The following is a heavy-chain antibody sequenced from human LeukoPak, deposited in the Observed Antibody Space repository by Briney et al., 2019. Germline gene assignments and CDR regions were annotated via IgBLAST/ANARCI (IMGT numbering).Heavy chain of an antibody. CDR1: GFTFSSYW. CDR2: IKQDESEE. D-gene: IGHD4-17*01. J-gene: IGHJ4*02. CDR3: AKDWQAHGVDYFDD. V-gene: IGHV3-7*03. Sequence: GGSLRLSCAASGFTFSSYWMNWVRQAPGKGLGWVANIKQDESEEYYVDSVKGRFTISRDNAKNSLYLQINSLRAEDTAVYYCAKDWQAHGVDYFDDWGQGTLVTVSS.